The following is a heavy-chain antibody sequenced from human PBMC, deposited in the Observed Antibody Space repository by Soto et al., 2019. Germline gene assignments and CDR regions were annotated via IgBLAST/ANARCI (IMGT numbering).Heavy chain of an antibody. D-gene: IGHD2-15*01. CDR3: ARHKSGSDWLDP. Sequence: PSETLSLTCTVSGGSISDISYCWGWIRQPPGKGLQWIGCMFYSGATYYNPSLKNRVTLSVGTSNNEFSLKLVSVTAPDTAVYYCARHKSGSDWLDPWGQGTLVTAPQ. CDR2: MFYSGAT. CDR1: GGSISDISYC. V-gene: IGHV4-39*01. J-gene: IGHJ5*02.